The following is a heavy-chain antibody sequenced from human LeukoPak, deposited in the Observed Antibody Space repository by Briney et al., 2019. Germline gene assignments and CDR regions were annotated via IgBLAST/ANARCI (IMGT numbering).Heavy chain of an antibody. CDR3: ARPRLAAAGSAFDI. V-gene: IGHV5-51*01. CDR1: GYSFTNFC. J-gene: IGHJ3*02. Sequence: GESLKISCQGYGYSFTNFCIGWVRQMPGKGLEWMGIIYPADSNTIYNPSFQGQVTISADMSISTAYLQWSNLKASDTAIYYCARPRLAAAGSAFDIWGQGTMVTVSS. CDR2: IYPADSNT. D-gene: IGHD6-13*01.